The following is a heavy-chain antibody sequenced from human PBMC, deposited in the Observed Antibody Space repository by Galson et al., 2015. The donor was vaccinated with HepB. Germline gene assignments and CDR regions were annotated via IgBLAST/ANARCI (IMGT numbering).Heavy chain of an antibody. Sequence: SLRLSCAASAFTFSSYWMHWVRQVPGKGLVWVSRINSDGSSITYADSVKGRFTISRDDAKNTLYLQMNSLRAEDTAVYYCARGDYGYWGGFYTGEGYYMDVWGKGTTVTVSS. J-gene: IGHJ6*03. V-gene: IGHV3-74*01. D-gene: IGHD3-3*01. CDR3: ARGDYGYWGGFYTGEGYYMDV. CDR2: INSDGSSI. CDR1: AFTFSSYW.